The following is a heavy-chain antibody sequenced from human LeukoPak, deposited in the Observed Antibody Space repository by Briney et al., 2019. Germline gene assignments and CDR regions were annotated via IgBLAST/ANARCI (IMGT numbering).Heavy chain of an antibody. CDR2: IYYSGST. D-gene: IGHD3-3*01. V-gene: IGHV4-59*01. J-gene: IGHJ4*02. CDR1: GGSISSYY. CDR3: ARESITIFGVVPQYYFDY. Sequence: PSETLSLTCTVSGGSISSYYWSWIRQPPGKGLEWIGYIYYSGSTNYNPSLKSRVTISVDMSKNQFSLKLSSVTAADTAVYYCARESITIFGVVPQYYFDYWGQGTLVTVSS.